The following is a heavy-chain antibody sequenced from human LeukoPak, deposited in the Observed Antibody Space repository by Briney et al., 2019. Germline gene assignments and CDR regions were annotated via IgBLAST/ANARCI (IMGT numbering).Heavy chain of an antibody. J-gene: IGHJ4*02. V-gene: IGHV4-38-2*02. D-gene: IGHD3-16*01. CDR1: GYSISSGYY. Sequence: PSETLSLTCTVSGYSISSGYYWGWIRQPPGKGLEWIGSIYHSGSTYYNPSLKSRVTISVDTSKNQFSLKLSSVTAADTAVYYCAGDWGDSGYYFDYWGQGTLVTVSS. CDR2: IYHSGST. CDR3: AGDWGDSGYYFDY.